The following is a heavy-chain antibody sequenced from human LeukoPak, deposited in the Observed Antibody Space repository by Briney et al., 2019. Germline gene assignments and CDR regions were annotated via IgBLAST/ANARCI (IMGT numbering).Heavy chain of an antibody. CDR2: IYYSGST. CDR3: ARGYSSSWDAFDI. V-gene: IGHV4-59*01. CDR1: GGSISSYY. D-gene: IGHD6-13*01. J-gene: IGHJ3*02. Sequence: SETLSLTCTVSGGSISSYYWSWIRQPPGKGLEWIGYIYYSGSTNYNPSLKSRVTISVDTSKNQFSLKLSSVTAVDTAVYYCARGYSSSWDAFDIWGQGTMVTVSS.